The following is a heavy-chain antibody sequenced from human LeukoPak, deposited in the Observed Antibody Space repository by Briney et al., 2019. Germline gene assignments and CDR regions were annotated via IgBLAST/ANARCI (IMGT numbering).Heavy chain of an antibody. CDR3: AKDTGGSGSDYFDY. CDR1: GFSFGDYA. J-gene: IGHJ4*02. CDR2: ISWNSGAI. V-gene: IGHV3-9*01. D-gene: IGHD3-10*01. Sequence: GGSLRLSCAASGFSFGDYAMHWVRQAPGKGLEWVSSISWNSGAIGYADSVKGRFTISRDNAKNSLYLQMNSLRAEDTAFYCCAKDTGGSGSDYFDYWGQGTLVTVSS.